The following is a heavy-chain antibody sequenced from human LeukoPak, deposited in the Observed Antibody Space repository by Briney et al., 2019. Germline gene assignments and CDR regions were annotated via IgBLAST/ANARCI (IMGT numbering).Heavy chain of an antibody. CDR1: GGTFSSYA. D-gene: IGHD5-18*01. Sequence: SVKVSCKASGGTFSSYAISWVRQAPGQGLEWMGGIIPIFCTANYAQKFQGRVTITADESTSTAYMELSSLRSEDTAVYYCARDLGYSYPRIWFDPWGQGTLVTVSS. CDR3: ARDLGYSYPRIWFDP. V-gene: IGHV1-69*13. CDR2: IIPIFCTA. J-gene: IGHJ5*02.